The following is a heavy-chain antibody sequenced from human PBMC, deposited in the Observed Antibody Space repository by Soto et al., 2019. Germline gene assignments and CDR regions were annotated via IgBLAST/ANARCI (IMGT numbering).Heavy chain of an antibody. D-gene: IGHD3-22*01. V-gene: IGHV4-39*01. CDR1: GGSISSSSYY. CDR3: ASIDSSGDGA. Sequence: PSETLSLTCTVSGGSISSSSYYWGWIRQPPGKGLEWIGSIYYSGSTYYNPSLKSRVTISVDTSKNQFSLKLSSVTAADTAVYYCASIDSSGDGAWGQGTRVTVSS. J-gene: IGHJ5*02. CDR2: IYYSGST.